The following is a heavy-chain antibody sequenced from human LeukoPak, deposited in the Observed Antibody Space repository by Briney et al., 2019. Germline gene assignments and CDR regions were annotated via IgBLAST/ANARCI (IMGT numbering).Heavy chain of an antibody. J-gene: IGHJ4*02. CDR3: AKEVGGYTTFDY. V-gene: IGHV3-23*01. CDR2: ISGSGGGT. D-gene: IGHD2-2*02. Sequence: GGSLRLSCAASGFTFTAYAMRWVRRAPGKGLEWVSAISGSGGGTYYADSVKGRFTISRDNSKNTVYLQMNSLRGEDTAVYYCAKEVGGYTTFDYWGQGTLVTVSS. CDR1: GFTFTAYA.